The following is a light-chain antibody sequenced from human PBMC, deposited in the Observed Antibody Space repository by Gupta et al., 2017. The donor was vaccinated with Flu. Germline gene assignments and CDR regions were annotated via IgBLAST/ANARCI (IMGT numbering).Light chain of an antibody. CDR3: SSFTSTSSLDVV. CDR2: EVN. J-gene: IGLJ2*01. Sequence: QSTLTQPASVSGSPGQLINISCTGNSSDVGAYDFVSWYKNRPGKAPKLLIYEVNSRPSGVSNRFSASKSGNTASLTISGLQADDEADCYCSSFTSTSSLDVVFGGGTKLTVL. CDR1: SSDVGAYDF. V-gene: IGLV2-14*01.